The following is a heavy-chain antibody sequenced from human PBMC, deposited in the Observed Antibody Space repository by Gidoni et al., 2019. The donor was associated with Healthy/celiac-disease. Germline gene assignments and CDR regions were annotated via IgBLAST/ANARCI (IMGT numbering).Heavy chain of an antibody. CDR2: INAGNGAT. J-gene: IGHJ4*02. CDR1: GYIFTNYA. CDR3: AVDDSSGFPSFGY. Sequence: QVQLVQSGAEVKKPGTSVKASCKASGYIFTNYAMHWVRQAPVQRLEWMGWINAGNGATKYSQKFQGRVTITRDTSASTVYMEVSSLKTEDTAVYYCAVDDSSGFPSFGYWGQGTLVTVSS. D-gene: IGHD3-22*01. V-gene: IGHV1-3*01.